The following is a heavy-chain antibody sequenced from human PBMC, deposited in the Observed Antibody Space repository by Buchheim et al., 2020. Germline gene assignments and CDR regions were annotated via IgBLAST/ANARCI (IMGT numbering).Heavy chain of an antibody. CDR2: INHSGGT. J-gene: IGHJ4*02. CDR3: ARGIWVYYDSSGYYYFDY. D-gene: IGHD3-22*01. Sequence: QVQLQQWGAGLLKPSETLSLTCAVYGGSFSGYYWSWIRQPPGKGLEWIGEINHSGGTNYNPSLKSRGTISVDTSKNQFSLKLSSVTAADTAVYYCARGIWVYYDSSGYYYFDYWGQGTL. V-gene: IGHV4-34*01. CDR1: GGSFSGYY.